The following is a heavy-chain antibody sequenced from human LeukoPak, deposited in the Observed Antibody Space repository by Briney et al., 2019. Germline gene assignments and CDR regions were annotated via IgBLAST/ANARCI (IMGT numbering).Heavy chain of an antibody. CDR1: GFTFRNYE. J-gene: IGHJ3*02. CDR3: VRDGFHFYSFDM. D-gene: IGHD2/OR15-2a*01. Sequence: QPGGSLRLSCAASGFTFRNYEMNWVRQAPGKGLEWVSYIRGGGSPIYYADSVRGRFTISRDNSKNLLYLQLNSLRVEDTALYYCVRDGFHFYSFDMWGKGTMVSVSS. CDR2: IRGGGSPI. V-gene: IGHV3-48*03.